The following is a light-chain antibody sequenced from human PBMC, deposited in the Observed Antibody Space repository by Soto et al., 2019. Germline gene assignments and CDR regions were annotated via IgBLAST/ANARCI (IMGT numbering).Light chain of an antibody. CDR3: QQYNNCPIT. CDR1: QSVNSN. V-gene: IGKV3-15*01. J-gene: IGKJ4*01. Sequence: IILTQSPASLSGSPPERSTLSFRASQSVNSNLAWYQQKPGQAPRLLIYGASTRATDIPARFSGSGSGTEFTLTISSLQSEDFALYYCQQYNNCPITFGRGTKVDIK. CDR2: GAS.